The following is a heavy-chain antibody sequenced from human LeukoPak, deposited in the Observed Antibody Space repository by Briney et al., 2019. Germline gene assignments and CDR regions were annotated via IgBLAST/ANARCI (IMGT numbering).Heavy chain of an antibody. CDR2: ISSSGSTI. D-gene: IGHD5-24*01. J-gene: IGHJ4*02. V-gene: IGHV3-48*03. CDR1: GFTFSSYE. Sequence: GGSLRLSCAASGFTFSSYEMNWLRQAPGKGLEWVSYISSSGSTIYYADSVKGRFTISRDNAKNSLYLQMNSLRAEDTAVYYCAREGMATTVDYWGQGTLVTVSS. CDR3: AREGMATTVDY.